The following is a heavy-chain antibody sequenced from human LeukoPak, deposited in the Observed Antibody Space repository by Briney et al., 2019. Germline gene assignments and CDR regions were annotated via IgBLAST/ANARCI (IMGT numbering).Heavy chain of an antibody. J-gene: IGHJ5*02. V-gene: IGHV1-69*05. CDR1: GGTFSSYA. CDR2: IIPIFGTA. CDR3: ARVDSNWFDP. Sequence: SVKVSCKASGGTFSSYAFSWVRQAPGQGLEWMGGIIPIFGTANYAQKFQGRVTITTDESTSTAYMELSCLRSEDTAVYYCARVDSNWFDPWGQGTLVTVSS.